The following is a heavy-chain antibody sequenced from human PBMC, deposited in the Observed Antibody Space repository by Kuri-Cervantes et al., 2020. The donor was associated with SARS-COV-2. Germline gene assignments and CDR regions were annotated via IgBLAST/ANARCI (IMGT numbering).Heavy chain of an antibody. CDR1: GFTFSNAW. D-gene: IGHD2-15*01. CDR3: TQYCSGGSCYDY. CDR2: IKSKTDGGTT. J-gene: IGHJ4*02. Sequence: GESLKISCAASGFTFSNAWMSWVRQAPGKGLEWVGRIKSKTDGGTTDYAAPVKGRFTISRDDSKNTLYLQMNSLKTEDTAVYYCTQYCSGGSCYDYWGQGTLVTVSS. V-gene: IGHV3-15*01.